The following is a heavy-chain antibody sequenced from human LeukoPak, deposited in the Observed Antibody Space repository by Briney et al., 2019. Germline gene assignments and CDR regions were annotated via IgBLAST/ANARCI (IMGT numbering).Heavy chain of an antibody. J-gene: IGHJ3*02. CDR3: AKLGGDSNAFDI. D-gene: IGHD2-21*02. V-gene: IGHV3-30*02. CDR2: IRYDGSNK. CDR1: GYTFSSYG. Sequence: GGSLRLSCAASGYTFSSYGMHWVRQAPGKGLEWVAFIRYDGSNKYYADSVKGRLTISRDNSKNTLYLQMNSLRAEDTAVYYCAKLGGDSNAFDIWGQGTMVTVSS.